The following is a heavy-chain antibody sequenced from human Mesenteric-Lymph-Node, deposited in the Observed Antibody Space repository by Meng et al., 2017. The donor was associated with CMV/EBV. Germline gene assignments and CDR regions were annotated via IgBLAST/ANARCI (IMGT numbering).Heavy chain of an antibody. D-gene: IGHD5-24*01. V-gene: IGHV3-33*01. CDR2: IWYDGTSE. CDR1: GFICSRYG. Sequence: GFICSRYGMHWVRQSPSKGLEWVAVIWYDGTSEYYADSVKGRFTISRDNSKSTLYLQMNNLRAEDTAVYYCARDGASLETHPYYFDYCGQGTLVTVSS. CDR3: ARDGASLETHPYYFDY. J-gene: IGHJ4*02.